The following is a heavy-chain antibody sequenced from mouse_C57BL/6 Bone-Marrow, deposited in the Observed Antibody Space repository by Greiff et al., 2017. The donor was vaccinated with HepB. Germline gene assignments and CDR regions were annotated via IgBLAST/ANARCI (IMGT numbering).Heavy chain of an antibody. Sequence: EVQPQQSGPELVKPGASVKISCKASGYTFTDYYMNWVKQSHGKSLEWIGDINPNNGGTSYNQKFKGKATLTVDKSSSTAYMELRSLTSEDSAVYYCARYDYDEVDYWGQGTTLTVSS. V-gene: IGHV1-26*01. CDR2: INPNNGGT. CDR3: ARYDYDEVDY. J-gene: IGHJ2*01. CDR1: GYTFTDYY. D-gene: IGHD2-4*01.